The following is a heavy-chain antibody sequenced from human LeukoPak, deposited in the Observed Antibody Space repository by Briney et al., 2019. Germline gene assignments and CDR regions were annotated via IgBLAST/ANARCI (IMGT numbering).Heavy chain of an antibody. Sequence: ISREVSGYSFPRYWIGWVPQMPGKGLEWMGVIYPGDSDTGHSPSFQGQVTISADKSISTAYLQWSSLKASDTAMYYCARVGYYYDRSGYYYLGYWGQGNPVTVSS. D-gene: IGHD3-22*01. J-gene: IGHJ4*02. V-gene: IGHV5-51*01. CDR2: IYPGDSDT. CDR3: ARVGYYYDRSGYYYLGY. CDR1: GYSFPRYW.